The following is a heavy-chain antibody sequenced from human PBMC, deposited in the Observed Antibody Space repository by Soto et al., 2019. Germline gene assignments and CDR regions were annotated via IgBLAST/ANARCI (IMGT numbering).Heavy chain of an antibody. J-gene: IGHJ4*02. CDR3: ATSEGRDGYSFDY. CDR2: ISTYDGNT. CDR1: GYTFLTYG. D-gene: IGHD5-12*01. Sequence: ASVKVSCNASGYTFLTYGITWVRRAPGQGLEWMGWISTYDGNTDYAQKLQGRVTMTTDTSTGTAYLELSSLTSEDTAVYYCATSEGRDGYSFDYWCPGTLVTVSS. V-gene: IGHV1-18*01.